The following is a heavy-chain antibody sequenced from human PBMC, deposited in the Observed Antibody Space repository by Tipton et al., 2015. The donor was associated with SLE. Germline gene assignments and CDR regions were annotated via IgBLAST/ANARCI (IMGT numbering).Heavy chain of an antibody. CDR1: GFTFSSYS. J-gene: IGHJ6*02. D-gene: IGHD6-13*01. CDR2: ISSSSSTI. V-gene: IGHV3-48*01. CDR3: AREPSTRIALVYYGMDV. Sequence: GSLRLSCAASGFTFSSYSMNWVRQAPGKGLEWVSYISSSSSTIYYADSVKGRFTISRDNAKNSLYLQMNNLRAEDTAVYYCAREPSTRIALVYYGMDVWGQGTTVTVSS.